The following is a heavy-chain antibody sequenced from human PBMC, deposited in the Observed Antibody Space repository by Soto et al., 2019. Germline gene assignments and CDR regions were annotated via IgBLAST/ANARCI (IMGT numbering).Heavy chain of an antibody. CDR2: IIPILGIA. Sequence: QVQLVQSGAEVKKPGSSVKVSCKASGGTFSSYTISWVRQAPGQGLEWMGRIIPILGIADYAQKFQGRVTITATESTTTAYMELNRLRSEDPAVYYCATEQVILGTYGMDVWGQGTTVTVSS. CDR3: ATEQVILGTYGMDV. V-gene: IGHV1-69*08. J-gene: IGHJ6*02. D-gene: IGHD2-15*01. CDR1: GGTFSSYT.